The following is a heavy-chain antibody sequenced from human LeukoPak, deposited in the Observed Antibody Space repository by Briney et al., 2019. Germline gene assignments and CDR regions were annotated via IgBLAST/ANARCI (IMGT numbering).Heavy chain of an antibody. Sequence: PSETLSLTXAVYGGSFSGYYWSWIRQPPGKGLEWIGEINHSGSTNYNPSLKSRVTISVDTSKNQFSLKLSSVTAADTAVYYCARGRSRYCSGGSCYAIDYWGQGTLVTVSS. CDR1: GGSFSGYY. CDR3: ARGRSRYCSGGSCYAIDY. CDR2: INHSGST. V-gene: IGHV4-34*01. D-gene: IGHD2-15*01. J-gene: IGHJ4*02.